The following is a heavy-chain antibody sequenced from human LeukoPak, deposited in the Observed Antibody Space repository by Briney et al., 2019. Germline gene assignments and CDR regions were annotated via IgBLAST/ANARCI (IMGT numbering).Heavy chain of an antibody. V-gene: IGHV2-5*01. D-gene: IGHD6-19*01. CDR2: IYWNDDK. Sequence: SGPTLVKPTQTLTLTCTFSGFSLSTSGVGVGWIRQPPGKALEWLALIYWNDDKRYGPSLKSRLTITKDTSKNQVVLTMTNMDPVDTATYYCAHRLSGIAVAGLYDASDIWGQGTMVTVSS. CDR3: AHRLSGIAVAGLYDASDI. CDR1: GFSLSTSGVG. J-gene: IGHJ3*02.